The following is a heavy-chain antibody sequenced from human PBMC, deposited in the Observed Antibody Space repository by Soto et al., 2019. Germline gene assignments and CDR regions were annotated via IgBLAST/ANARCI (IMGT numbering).Heavy chain of an antibody. V-gene: IGHV4-59*08. CDR3: ATYTSGGGGRGH. D-gene: IGHD6-19*01. CDR2: EYSGST. Sequence: QVQLQESGPGLVKPSETLSLTCTVSGASISRDHWNWIRQPPGKGLEWIGEYSGSTNYNPSLKSRVTKSVDTSKNQFSLKLSSVTAADTAVYFCATYTSGGGGRGHWGQGTLVTVSS. CDR1: GASISRDH. J-gene: IGHJ4*02.